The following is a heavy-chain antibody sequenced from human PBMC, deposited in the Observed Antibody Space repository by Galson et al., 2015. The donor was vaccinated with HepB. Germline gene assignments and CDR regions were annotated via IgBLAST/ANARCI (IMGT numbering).Heavy chain of an antibody. J-gene: IGHJ4*02. CDR1: GFTFSSYA. CDR2: ISYDGSNK. V-gene: IGHV3-30*04. D-gene: IGHD4-17*01. Sequence: SLRLSCAASGFTFSSYAMHWVRQAPGKGLEWVAVISYDGSNKYYADSVKGRFTISRDNSKNTLYLQMNSLRAEDTAVYYCARGDPVTTSFDYWGQGTLVTVSS. CDR3: ARGDPVTTSFDY.